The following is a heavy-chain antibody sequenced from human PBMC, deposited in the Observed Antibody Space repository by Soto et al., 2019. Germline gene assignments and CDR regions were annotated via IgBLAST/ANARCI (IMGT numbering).Heavy chain of an antibody. CDR1: SGSVRSGSYY. V-gene: IGHV4-61*01. J-gene: IGHJ4*02. D-gene: IGHD3-22*01. Sequence: PSDTLSLTCTVSSGSVRSGSYYWSWIRQPPGKGLEWIGYIYYSGSTNYNPSLKSRVTISVDTSKNQFSLKLSSVTAADTAVYYCARATPPYYYDSSGHFDYWGQGTLVTVSS. CDR3: ARATPPYYYDSSGHFDY. CDR2: IYYSGST.